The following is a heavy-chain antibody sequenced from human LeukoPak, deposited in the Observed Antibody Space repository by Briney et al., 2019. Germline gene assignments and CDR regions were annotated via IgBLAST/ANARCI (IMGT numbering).Heavy chain of an antibody. CDR2: IKPDSGSS. D-gene: IGHD6-19*01. Sequence: GASVKVSCKASGYTFTAYCIHWLRQAPGQGPEWMGWIKPDSGSSHYAQKFQGRVTMTRDTSSNSAYMDLTRLKSDDTAVYYCARARVPIAVAGPYYFDYWGQGALVTVSS. CDR1: GYTFTAYC. CDR3: ARARVPIAVAGPYYFDY. V-gene: IGHV1-2*02. J-gene: IGHJ4*02.